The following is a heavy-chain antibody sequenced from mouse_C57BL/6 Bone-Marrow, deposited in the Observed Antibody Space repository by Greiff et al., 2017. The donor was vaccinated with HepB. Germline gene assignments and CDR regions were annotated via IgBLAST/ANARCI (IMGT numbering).Heavy chain of an antibody. J-gene: IGHJ2*01. D-gene: IGHD2-5*01. Sequence: QVQLQQPGAELVKPGASVKLSCKASGYTFTSYWMHWVKQRPGQGLEWIGMIHPNSGSTNYNEKFKSKATLTVDKSSSTAYMQLSSLTSEDSAVYYCARDYSNFTLYYSDYWGQGTTLTVSS. V-gene: IGHV1-64*01. CDR1: GYTFTSYW. CDR3: ARDYSNFTLYYSDY. CDR2: IHPNSGST.